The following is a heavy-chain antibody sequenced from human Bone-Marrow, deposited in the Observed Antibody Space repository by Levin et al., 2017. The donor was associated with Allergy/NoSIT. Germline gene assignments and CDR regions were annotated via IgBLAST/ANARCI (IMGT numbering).Heavy chain of an antibody. Sequence: GGSLRLSCEASGFSFSSYGMHWVRQAPGKGLEWVAVILYDGSKKYSAESVKDRFTISRDNSKNTLYLQMNSLRAEDTAVYYCATADRAMDDYFYYYMRVWGRGTTVTVSS. CDR2: ILYDGSKK. J-gene: IGHJ6*03. CDR3: ATADRAMDDYFYYYMRV. D-gene: IGHD5-18*01. V-gene: IGHV3-33*01. CDR1: GFSFSSYG.